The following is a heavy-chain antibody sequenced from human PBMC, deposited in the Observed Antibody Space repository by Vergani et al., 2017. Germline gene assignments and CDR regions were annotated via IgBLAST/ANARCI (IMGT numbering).Heavy chain of an antibody. J-gene: IGHJ6*03. CDR3: ARVSGQQHPYNYYYTHV. CDR2: IYYSGST. D-gene: IGHD6-13*01. Sequence: QVQLQESGPGLVQPSETLSLTCTVSGGSISSYYWSWIRQPPGKGLEWIGYIYYSGSTNYNPSLKSRVTISVDTSKKQFSLKLSSVTAADTAVYYCARVSGQQHPYNYYYTHVWRKGTTVTVSS. CDR1: GGSISSYY. V-gene: IGHV4-59*01.